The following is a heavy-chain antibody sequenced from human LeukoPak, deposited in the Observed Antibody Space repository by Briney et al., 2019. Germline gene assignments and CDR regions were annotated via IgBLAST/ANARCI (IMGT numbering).Heavy chain of an antibody. V-gene: IGHV3-7*01. D-gene: IGHD3-22*01. CDR2: IKHDGSEK. CDR3: ARGPQKNGHSSGYPGYFDY. J-gene: IGHJ4*02. CDR1: GFIFTNYF. Sequence: PGGSLRLSCAASGFIFTNYFMSWVRQAPGKGLEWVASIKHDGSEKYYVDSVRGRFTISRDNTMNSLYLQMSSLRAEDTAVYYCARGPQKNGHSSGYPGYFDYWGRGTLVTVSS.